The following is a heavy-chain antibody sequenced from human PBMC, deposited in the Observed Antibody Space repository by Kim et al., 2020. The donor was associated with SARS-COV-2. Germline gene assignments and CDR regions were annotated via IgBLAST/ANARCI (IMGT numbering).Heavy chain of an antibody. D-gene: IGHD5-18*01. CDR2: IYYSGST. CDR3: ASRTRYSYGSYFDY. Sequence: SETLSLTCTVSGGSISSSSYYWGWIRQPPGKGLEWIGSIYYSGSTYYNPSLKSRVTISVDTSKNQFSLKLSSVTAADTAVYYCASRTRYSYGSYFDYWGQGTLVTVSS. V-gene: IGHV4-39*01. J-gene: IGHJ4*02. CDR1: GGSISSSSYY.